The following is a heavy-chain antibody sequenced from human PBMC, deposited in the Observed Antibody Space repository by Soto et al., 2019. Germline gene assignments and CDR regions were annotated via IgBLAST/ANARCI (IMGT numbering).Heavy chain of an antibody. Sequence: ASVKVSCKASGYTFTSYDINWVRQATGQGLEWMGWMNPNSGNTGYAQKFQGRVTMTRNTSISTAYMELSSLRSEDTAVYYCARVLMTWLRHYYYYMDVWGKGTTVTVSS. V-gene: IGHV1-8*01. D-gene: IGHD5-12*01. J-gene: IGHJ6*03. CDR2: MNPNSGNT. CDR3: ARVLMTWLRHYYYYMDV. CDR1: GYTFTSYD.